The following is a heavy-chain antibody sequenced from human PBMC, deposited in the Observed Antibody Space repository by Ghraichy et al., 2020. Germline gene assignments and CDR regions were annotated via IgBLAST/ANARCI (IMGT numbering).Heavy chain of an antibody. J-gene: IGHJ3*02. Sequence: GGSLRLSCAASGFTFDDYAMHWVRQAPGKGLEWVSGISWNSGSIGYADSVKGRFTISRDNAKNSLYLQMNSLRAEDTALYYCAKTPWATRYCSGGSCYSSAFDIWGQGTMVTVSS. D-gene: IGHD2-15*01. CDR3: AKTPWATRYCSGGSCYSSAFDI. CDR2: ISWNSGSI. V-gene: IGHV3-9*01. CDR1: GFTFDDYA.